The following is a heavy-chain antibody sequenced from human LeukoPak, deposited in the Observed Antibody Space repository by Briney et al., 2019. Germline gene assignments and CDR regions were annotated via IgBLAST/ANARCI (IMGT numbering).Heavy chain of an antibody. Sequence: ASVKVSCKASGYTFTSYDINWVRQATGQGLEWMGRMNPNSGNTGYAQKFQGRGTMTRDTSTSTVYMELSSLRSEDTAVYYCARAISPSLGYCSSTSCYYFDYWGQGTLVTVSS. CDR2: MNPNSGNT. J-gene: IGHJ4*02. V-gene: IGHV1-8*01. CDR1: GYTFTSYD. CDR3: ARAISPSLGYCSSTSCYYFDY. D-gene: IGHD2-2*01.